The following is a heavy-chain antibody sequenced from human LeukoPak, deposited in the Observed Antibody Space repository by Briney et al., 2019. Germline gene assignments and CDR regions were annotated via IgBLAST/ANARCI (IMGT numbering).Heavy chain of an antibody. Sequence: GALEIFRWSSGYSFTSHWIGLVRQMPGKGPEWVVIIYHGESDIRYSPSFQGQITNSADNSISTAYLQLSSLKASVSAMYYCAIRQQLPIGGDYFDYWGQGTLVTVSS. D-gene: IGHD6-13*01. CDR2: IYHGESDI. V-gene: IGHV5-51*01. J-gene: IGHJ4*02. CDR3: AIRQQLPIGGDYFDY. CDR1: GYSFTSHW.